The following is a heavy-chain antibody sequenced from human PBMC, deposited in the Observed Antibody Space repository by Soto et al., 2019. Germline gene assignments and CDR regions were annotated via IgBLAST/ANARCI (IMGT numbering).Heavy chain of an antibody. Sequence: GGSLRLSCAASGFTFSIYAMHLVRQSPGKGLEWVAFISYDGSNKYYADSVKGRFTISRDNSKNTLYLQMNSLRAEDTAVYYCARDQRGLDYWAQGTLVTVSS. CDR1: GFTFSIYA. V-gene: IGHV3-30-3*01. D-gene: IGHD3-10*01. CDR3: ARDQRGLDY. J-gene: IGHJ4*02. CDR2: ISYDGSNK.